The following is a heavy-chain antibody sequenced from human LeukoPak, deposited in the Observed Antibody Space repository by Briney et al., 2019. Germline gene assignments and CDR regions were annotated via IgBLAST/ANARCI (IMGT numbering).Heavy chain of an antibody. V-gene: IGHV3-48*03. CDR2: ISSSGSTI. Sequence: GGSLRLSCAASGFTFSSSEMNWVRQAPGKGLECVSYISSSGSTIHYADSVKGRFTISRDNAKNSLYLQMNSLRAEDMGVYYCARDRRLHHWGQGTLVTVSS. J-gene: IGHJ1*01. CDR1: GFTFSSSE. CDR3: ARDRRLHH.